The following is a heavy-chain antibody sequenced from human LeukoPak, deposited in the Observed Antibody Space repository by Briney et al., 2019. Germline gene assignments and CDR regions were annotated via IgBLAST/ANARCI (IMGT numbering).Heavy chain of an antibody. D-gene: IGHD3-10*01. Sequence: PSETLSLTCTVSGGSISSSSYYWGRLRQPPGKGLEWIGSIYYSGSTYYNPSLKSRVTISVDTSKNQFSLKLSSVTAADTAVYYCARKGRDYYGSGSYYPPDYWGQGTLVTVSS. CDR1: GGSISSSSYY. CDR2: IYYSGST. V-gene: IGHV4-39*01. J-gene: IGHJ4*02. CDR3: ARKGRDYYGSGSYYPPDY.